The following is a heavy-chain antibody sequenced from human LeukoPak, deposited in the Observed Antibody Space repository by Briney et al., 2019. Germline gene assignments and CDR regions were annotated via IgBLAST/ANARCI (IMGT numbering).Heavy chain of an antibody. D-gene: IGHD3-22*01. CDR2: ITSSGTYI. Sequence: PGGSLRLSCAASGFTFSSYSMNWVRQAPGKALEWVSSITSSGTYIFYADSVKGRFTISRDNAKNSLYLQINSLGPEDTAVYFCAKDPYSGNYGSYYYYYMDVWGKGTTVTVSS. J-gene: IGHJ6*03. CDR3: AKDPYSGNYGSYYYYYMDV. CDR1: GFTFSSYS. V-gene: IGHV3-21*01.